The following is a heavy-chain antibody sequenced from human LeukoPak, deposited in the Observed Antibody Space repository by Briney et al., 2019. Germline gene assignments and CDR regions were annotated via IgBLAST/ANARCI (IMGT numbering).Heavy chain of an antibody. V-gene: IGHV3-53*01. Sequence: GGSLRLSCAASGFTVSSNYMSWVRQAPGKGLEWVSVIYSGGSTYYADSVKGRFTISRDNSKNTLYLQMNSLRAEDTAVYYCARLSYYYYMDVWGKGTAVTVSS. CDR1: GFTVSSNY. CDR3: ARLSYYYYMDV. J-gene: IGHJ6*03. CDR2: IYSGGST.